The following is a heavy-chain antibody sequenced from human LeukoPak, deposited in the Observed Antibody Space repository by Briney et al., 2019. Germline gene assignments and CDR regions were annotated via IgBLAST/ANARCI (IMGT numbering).Heavy chain of an antibody. D-gene: IGHD6-13*01. CDR3: ARGVAAAGTGGDYFDY. CDR1: GGSISSYY. Sequence: SETLSLTCTVSGGSISSYYWSWIRQPAGKGLEWIGRVYTSGSTNYNPSLKSRVTISVDKSKNQFSLKLSSVTAADTAVYYCARGVAAAGTGGDYFDYWGQGTLVTVSS. CDR2: VYTSGST. V-gene: IGHV4-4*07. J-gene: IGHJ4*02.